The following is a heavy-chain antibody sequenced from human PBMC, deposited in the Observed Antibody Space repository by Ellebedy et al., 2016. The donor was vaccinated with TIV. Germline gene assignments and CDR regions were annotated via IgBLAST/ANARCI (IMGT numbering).Heavy chain of an antibody. V-gene: IGHV4-59*08. J-gene: IGHJ5*02. CDR1: GGSISSYY. Sequence: GSLRLSCTVSGGSISSYYWSWIRQPPGKGLEWIGYIYYSGSTNYNPSLKSRVTISVDTSKNQFSLKLSSVTAADTAVYYCARHALVVPAARLDWFDPWGQGTLVTVSS. CDR3: ARHALVVPAARLDWFDP. D-gene: IGHD2-2*01. CDR2: IYYSGST.